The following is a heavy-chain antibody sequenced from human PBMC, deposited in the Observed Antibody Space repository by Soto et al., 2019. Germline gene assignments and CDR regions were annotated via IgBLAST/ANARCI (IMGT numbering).Heavy chain of an antibody. D-gene: IGHD1-26*01. J-gene: IGHJ5*02. Sequence: GGSLRLSCAASGFTFSDYYMSWIRQAPGKGLEWVSYISSSSSYTNYADSVKGRFTISRDNAKNSLYLQMNSLRAEDTAVYYCAASKWELLVTWFDPWGQGTLVTVSS. CDR3: AASKWELLVTWFDP. CDR2: ISSSSSYT. V-gene: IGHV3-11*03. CDR1: GFTFSDYY.